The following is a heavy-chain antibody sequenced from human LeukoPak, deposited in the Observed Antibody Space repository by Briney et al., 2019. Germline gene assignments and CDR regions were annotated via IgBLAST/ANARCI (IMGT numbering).Heavy chain of an antibody. CDR3: ARSQYCGGDCYSPYYFDY. CDR2: IYYSGST. J-gene: IGHJ4*02. V-gene: IGHV4-59*08. Sequence: SETLSLTCTVSGGSISSYYWSWIRQPPGKGLEWIGYIYYSGSTNYNPSLKSRATISVDTSKNQFSLKLSSVTAADTAVYYCARSQYCGGDCYSPYYFDYWGQGTLVTVSS. CDR1: GGSISSYY. D-gene: IGHD2-21*02.